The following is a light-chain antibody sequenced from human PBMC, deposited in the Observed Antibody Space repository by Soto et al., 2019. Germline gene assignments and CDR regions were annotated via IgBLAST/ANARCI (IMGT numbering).Light chain of an antibody. Sequence: QSVLTQPASVSGSPGQSITISCTGTSSGVGGYNYVSWYQQHPGKAPKLMIYEVSNRPSGVSNRFSGSKSGNTASLTISGLQAEDEADYYCSSYTTTNTYVFGTGTKVTVL. J-gene: IGLJ1*01. CDR3: SSYTTTNTYV. CDR1: SSGVGGYNY. CDR2: EVS. V-gene: IGLV2-14*01.